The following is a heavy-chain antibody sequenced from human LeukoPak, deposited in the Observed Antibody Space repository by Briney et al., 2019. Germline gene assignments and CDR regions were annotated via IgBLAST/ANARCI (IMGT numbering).Heavy chain of an antibody. J-gene: IGHJ3*02. CDR2: INPSGGST. CDR1: GYTFTSYY. Sequence: ASVKVSCKASGYTFTSYYMHWVRQAPGQGLEWMGIINPSGGSTSYAQKFQGRVTLTRDTSTSTVYMELSSLRSEDTAVYYCARDGPSRAFDIWGQGTMVTVSS. V-gene: IGHV1-46*01. CDR3: ARDGPSRAFDI.